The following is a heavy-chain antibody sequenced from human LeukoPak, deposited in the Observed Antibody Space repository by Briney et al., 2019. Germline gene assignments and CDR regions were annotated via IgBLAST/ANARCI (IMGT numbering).Heavy chain of an antibody. V-gene: IGHV4-59*12. J-gene: IGHJ5*02. CDR3: AKERDGLNWFDP. CDR1: GGSISSYY. CDR2: IYYSGST. Sequence: SETLSLTCTVSGGSISSYYWSWIRQPPGKGLEWIGYIYYSGSTDYNPSLKSRVTISVDTSKNPFPLKLGSVTAADTAVYYCAKERDGLNWFDPWGQGTLVTVSS. D-gene: IGHD4-17*01.